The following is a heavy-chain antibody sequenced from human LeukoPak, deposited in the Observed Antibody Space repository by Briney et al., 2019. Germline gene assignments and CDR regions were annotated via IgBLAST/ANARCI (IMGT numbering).Heavy chain of an antibody. CDR1: GGSISSGGYY. V-gene: IGHV4-31*03. J-gene: IGHJ4*02. CDR2: IYYSGST. Sequence: SETLSLTCTVSGGSISSGGYYWSWIRQHPGKGPEWIGYIYYSGSTYYNPSLKSRVTISVDTSKNQFSLKLSSVTAADTAVYYCASREKASGSYGGGFDYWGQGTLVTVSS. CDR3: ASREKASGSYGGGFDY. D-gene: IGHD1-26*01.